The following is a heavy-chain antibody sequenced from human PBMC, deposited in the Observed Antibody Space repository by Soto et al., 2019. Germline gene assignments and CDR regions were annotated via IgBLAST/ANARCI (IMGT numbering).Heavy chain of an antibody. CDR2: ISSSSSTK. J-gene: IGHJ4*02. CDR1: GFTFSSYS. V-gene: IGHV3-48*01. Sequence: EVQVVESGGGLVQPGGSLRLSCAASGFTFSSYSMNWVRQAPGKGLEWVSYISSSSSTKFYADSVKGRFTISRDNARNLLYLQRNSLSAEETAVYYCARDIDGGGQGTLVTVSS. CDR3: ARDIDG. D-gene: IGHD2-15*01.